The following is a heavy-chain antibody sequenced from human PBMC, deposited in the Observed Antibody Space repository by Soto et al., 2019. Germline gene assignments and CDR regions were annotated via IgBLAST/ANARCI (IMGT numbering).Heavy chain of an antibody. Sequence: QLLESGPGLVKPSETLSLTCTVSGGSISSSSYYWGWIRQPPGKGLEWIGSIYYSGSTYYNPSLKSRVTISVDTSKNQFSLKLSSVTAADTAVYYCARQVGATTLAPHQNYYFDYWGQGTLVTVSS. CDR3: ARQVGATTLAPHQNYYFDY. V-gene: IGHV4-39*01. D-gene: IGHD1-26*01. J-gene: IGHJ4*02. CDR2: IYYSGST. CDR1: GGSISSSSYY.